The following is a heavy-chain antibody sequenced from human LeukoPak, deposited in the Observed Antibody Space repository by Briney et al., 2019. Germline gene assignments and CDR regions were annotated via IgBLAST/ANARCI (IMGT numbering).Heavy chain of an antibody. J-gene: IGHJ4*02. CDR3: ARVIRAYYYDSSGYSTTREIDY. Sequence: SETLSLTCTVSGGSISSYYWSWIRQPPGKGLEWIGYIYYSGSTNYNPSLKSRVTISVDTSKNQFSLKLSSVTAADTAVYYCARVIRAYYYDSSGYSTTREIDYWGQGTLVTVSS. V-gene: IGHV4-59*01. CDR2: IYYSGST. CDR1: GGSISSYY. D-gene: IGHD3-22*01.